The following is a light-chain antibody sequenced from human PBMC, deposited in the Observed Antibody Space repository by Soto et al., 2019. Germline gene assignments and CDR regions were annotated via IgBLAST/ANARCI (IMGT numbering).Light chain of an antibody. J-gene: IGKJ1*01. Sequence: EIVMPQSPATLSVSPGERATLSCTASHFIYSNVAWFQQRPGQAPRLLIYCASTRATGTPARFSGSGSGTEFTLTITSPQSEDFALYYCQQYHNLWTFGQGTKVDI. CDR1: HFIYSN. V-gene: IGKV3-15*01. CDR3: QQYHNLWT. CDR2: CAS.